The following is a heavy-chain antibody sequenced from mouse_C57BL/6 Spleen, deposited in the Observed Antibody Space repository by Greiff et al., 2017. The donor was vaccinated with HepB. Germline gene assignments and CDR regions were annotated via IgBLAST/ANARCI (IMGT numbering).Heavy chain of an antibody. CDR2: FHPYNDDT. CDR1: GYTFTTYP. D-gene: IGHD2-4*01. CDR3: ARQGDDYDGFAY. V-gene: IGHV1-47*01. Sequence: VHLVESGAELVKPGASVKMSCKASGYTFTTYPIEWMKQNHGKSLEWIGNFHPYNDDTKYNEKFKGKATLTVEKSSSTVYLELSRLTSDDSAVYYCARQGDDYDGFAYWGQGTLVTVSA. J-gene: IGHJ3*01.